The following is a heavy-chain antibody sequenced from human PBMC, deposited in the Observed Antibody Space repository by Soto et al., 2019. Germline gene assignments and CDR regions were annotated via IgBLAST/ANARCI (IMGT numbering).Heavy chain of an antibody. CDR3: AKDLLHITMVRSFDY. CDR2: ISGSGGST. V-gene: IGHV3-23*01. Sequence: GGAPTLSCAPHWFALCRNAMSWVRQAPGKGLEWVSAISGSGGSTYYADSVKGRFTISRDNSKNTLYLQMNSLRAEDTAVYYCAKDLLHITMVRSFDYWGQGP. J-gene: IGHJ4*02. CDR1: WFALCRNA. D-gene: IGHD3-10*01.